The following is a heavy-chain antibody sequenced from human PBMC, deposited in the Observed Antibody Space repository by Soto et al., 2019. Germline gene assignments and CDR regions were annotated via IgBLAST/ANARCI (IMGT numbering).Heavy chain of an antibody. D-gene: IGHD1-7*01. CDR3: ARVTELGTGYAMDV. Sequence: QVQLVQSGAEVKKPGASVKVSCQASGYNFTSYAIYWVRQAPGQRLEWMGWIHGGNDNTRSSRKFQERLTITKDTSASTVFMELGSLRFEDTAVYYCARVTELGTGYAMDVWGQGTTVIVSS. J-gene: IGHJ6*02. CDR2: IHGGNDNT. V-gene: IGHV1-3*01. CDR1: GYNFTSYA.